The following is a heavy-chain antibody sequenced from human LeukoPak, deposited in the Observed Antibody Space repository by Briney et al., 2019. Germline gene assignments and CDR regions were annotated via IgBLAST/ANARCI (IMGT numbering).Heavy chain of an antibody. CDR2: INHSGST. Sequence: SESLSLTCAVYGVSFSGYYWSWIRQPPGKGLEWIGEINHSGSTNYNPSLKSRVTISVDTSKNQFSLKLSSVTAADTAVYYCARGKRFSYSSSWPFEYWGQGSLVTVSS. J-gene: IGHJ4*02. V-gene: IGHV4-34*01. CDR3: ARGKRFSYSSSWPFEY. D-gene: IGHD6-13*01. CDR1: GVSFSGYY.